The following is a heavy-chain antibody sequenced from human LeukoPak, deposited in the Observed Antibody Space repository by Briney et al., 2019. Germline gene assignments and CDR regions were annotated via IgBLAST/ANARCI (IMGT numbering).Heavy chain of an antibody. Sequence: SVKVSCKASGGTFSSYAISWVRQAPGQGLEWMGGIIPIFGTANYAQKFQGRVTITADESTSTAYMVLSSLRSEDTAVYYCARLGPYYDSSGYGEYNWFDPWGQGTLVTVSS. D-gene: IGHD3-22*01. V-gene: IGHV1-69*13. CDR3: ARLGPYYDSSGYGEYNWFDP. CDR2: IIPIFGTA. J-gene: IGHJ5*02. CDR1: GGTFSSYA.